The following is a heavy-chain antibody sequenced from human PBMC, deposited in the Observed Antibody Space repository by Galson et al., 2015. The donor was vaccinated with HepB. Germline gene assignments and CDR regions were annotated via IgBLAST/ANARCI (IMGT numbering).Heavy chain of an antibody. Sequence: SVKVSCKASGYTFTSYGVSWVRQAPGQGLEWMGWISAYNGNTNYAQKLQGRVTMTTDTSTRSAYMELRSLRSDDTAVYYCARYGEYCSGGSCYYYGMDVWGQGTTVTVSS. J-gene: IGHJ6*02. CDR1: GYTFTSYG. CDR2: ISAYNGNT. CDR3: ARYGEYCSGGSCYYYGMDV. D-gene: IGHD2-15*01. V-gene: IGHV1-18*01.